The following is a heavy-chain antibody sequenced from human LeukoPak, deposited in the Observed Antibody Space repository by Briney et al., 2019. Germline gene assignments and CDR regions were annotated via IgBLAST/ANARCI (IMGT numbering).Heavy chain of an antibody. D-gene: IGHD3-22*01. CDR1: GGSISNYY. J-gene: IGHJ5*02. V-gene: IGHV4-59*01. Sequence: SETLSLTCTVSGGSISNYYWSWIRQPLGKGLEWIGYIYYSGSTNCNPSLKSRVTISVDTSKNQFSLNLSSVTAADTAVYYCARASYHYDSSGYIYNWFDPWGQGTLVTVSS. CDR2: IYYSGST. CDR3: ARASYHYDSSGYIYNWFDP.